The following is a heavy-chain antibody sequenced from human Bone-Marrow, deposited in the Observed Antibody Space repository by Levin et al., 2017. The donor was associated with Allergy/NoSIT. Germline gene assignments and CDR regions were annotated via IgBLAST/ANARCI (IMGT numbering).Heavy chain of an antibody. Sequence: ASVKVSCKASGFTFTSSAVQWVRQARGQRLEWIGWIVVGSGNTNYAQKFQERVTITRDMSTSTAYMELSSLRSEDTAVYYCAADRYYDILTGSPGPFDYWGQGTLVTVSS. V-gene: IGHV1-58*01. CDR2: IVVGSGNT. CDR1: GFTFTSSA. D-gene: IGHD3-9*01. CDR3: AADRYYDILTGSPGPFDY. J-gene: IGHJ4*02.